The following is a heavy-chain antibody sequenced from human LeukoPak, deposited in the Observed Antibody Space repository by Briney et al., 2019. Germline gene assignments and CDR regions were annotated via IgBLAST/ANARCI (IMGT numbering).Heavy chain of an antibody. J-gene: IGHJ4*02. V-gene: IGHV3-11*04. CDR3: AIQMTMIVVVPYFDY. CDR2: ISRSGDTM. D-gene: IGHD3-22*01. CDR1: GFTFSDYY. Sequence: GGSLRLSCAAAGFTFSDYYMTWIRQAPGKGLEWVSSISRSGDTMYYADSVRGRFTMSRDNAKNSLYLQMNSLRAEDTALYYCAIQMTMIVVVPYFDYWGQGTLVSVSS.